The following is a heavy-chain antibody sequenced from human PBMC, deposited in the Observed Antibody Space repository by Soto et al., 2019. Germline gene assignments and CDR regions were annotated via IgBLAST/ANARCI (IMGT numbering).Heavy chain of an antibody. J-gene: IGHJ6*02. CDR1: GYSVSCSDYY. D-gene: IGHD2-15*01. CDR3: APLSVSLSGPYGIHV. Sequence: SETLSLTCSVSGYSVSCSDYYWAWIRQPPGKGLEWIGSMFYSGLTYYNPSLKSRVTLSVDTSKNQFSVRLNSVTAADTAVYYCAPLSVSLSGPYGIHVWGQGTTVTVSS. V-gene: IGHV4-39*01. CDR2: MFYSGLT.